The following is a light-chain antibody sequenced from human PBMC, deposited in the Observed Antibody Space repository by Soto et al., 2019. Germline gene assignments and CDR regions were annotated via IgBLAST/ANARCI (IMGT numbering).Light chain of an antibody. V-gene: IGLV2-14*01. Sequence: QSALTQPASVSGSPGQSITISCTGTSSDIGGHKYVSWYQQHPDKAPKVLIFEVSNRPSGVSNRFSGSKSGNTAYLTISGLQAEDEADYYCSSYSSSSTDVVFGGGTKLTVL. CDR3: SSYSSSSTDVV. CDR1: SSDIGGHKY. J-gene: IGLJ2*01. CDR2: EVS.